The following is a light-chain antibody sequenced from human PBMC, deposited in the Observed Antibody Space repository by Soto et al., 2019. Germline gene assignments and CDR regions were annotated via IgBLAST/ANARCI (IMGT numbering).Light chain of an antibody. Sequence: DIQMPQSPSSVSASVGDSVTITCRASQGISNWLAWYQQKPGKAPKLLIYAASSLQSGVPSRFSGSGSETDFTLTISRLQPEDLATYFCQQSYSNLGTFGQGTKVDI. CDR2: AAS. V-gene: IGKV1-12*01. CDR1: QGISNW. CDR3: QQSYSNLGT. J-gene: IGKJ1*01.